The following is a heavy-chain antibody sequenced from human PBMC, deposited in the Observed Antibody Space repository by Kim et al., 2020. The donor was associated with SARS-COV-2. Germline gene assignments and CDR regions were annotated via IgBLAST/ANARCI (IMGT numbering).Heavy chain of an antibody. Sequence: GGSLRLSCAASGFPFGTFTLSWVRQAPGKGMEWVSSIAPGGSSTYYADSVKGRLTNSRDNFKSTLFLQLNSLRVEDTAVYYCAKDRDSSSWYGFFQSWGQGTMVTVSS. V-gene: IGHV3-23*01. J-gene: IGHJ1*01. CDR2: IAPGGSST. CDR1: GFPFGTFT. CDR3: AKDRDSSSWYGFFQS. D-gene: IGHD6-13*01.